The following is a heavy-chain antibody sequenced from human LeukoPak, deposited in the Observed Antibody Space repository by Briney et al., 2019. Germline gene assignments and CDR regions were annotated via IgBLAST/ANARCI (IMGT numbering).Heavy chain of an antibody. CDR1: GFTFDDYA. V-gene: IGHV3-9*01. CDR2: ISWNSGYI. D-gene: IGHD3-10*01. Sequence: GGSLRLSCAASGFTFDDYAMHWVRQAPGKGLEWVSGISWNSGYIGYEDSVKGRFTISRDNAKNSLYLQMSSLRAEDTAFYYCTKVLSMIRGAGPFDYWGQGTLVTVSS. J-gene: IGHJ4*02. CDR3: TKVLSMIRGAGPFDY.